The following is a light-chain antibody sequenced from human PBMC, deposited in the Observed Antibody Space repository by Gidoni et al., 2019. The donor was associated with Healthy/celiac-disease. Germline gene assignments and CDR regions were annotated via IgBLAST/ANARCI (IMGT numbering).Light chain of an antibody. CDR1: SSDVGGYNY. CDR3: SSYTSSSTVV. J-gene: IGLJ2*01. Sequence: QSALTQPASVSGSPGQSITISCPGTSSDVGGYNYVSWYHQHPGKAPKHMIYDVSNRPSGVSNRFSGSKSGNTASLTSSGLQAEDEADYYCSSYTSSSTVVFGGGTKLTVL. V-gene: IGLV2-14*03. CDR2: DVS.